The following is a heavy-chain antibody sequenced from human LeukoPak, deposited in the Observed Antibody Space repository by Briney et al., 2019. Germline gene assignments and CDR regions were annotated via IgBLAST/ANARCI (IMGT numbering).Heavy chain of an antibody. CDR2: INPDGSRT. CDR3: SRDFSGRNDL. CDR1: GFTFSSNW. D-gene: IGHD1-26*01. Sequence: GGSLRLSCAASGFTFSSNWMHWVRQGPGKGLVWVSRINPDGSRTDYAESVKGPFTISRDNAKNTLSLEMNSLGDEDTAVYYCSRDFSGRNDLWGQGPLVIVSS. V-gene: IGHV3-74*01. J-gene: IGHJ4*02.